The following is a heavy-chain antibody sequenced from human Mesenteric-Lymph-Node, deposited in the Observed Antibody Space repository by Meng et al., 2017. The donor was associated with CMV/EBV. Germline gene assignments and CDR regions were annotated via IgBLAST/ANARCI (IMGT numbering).Heavy chain of an antibody. CDR1: GSTFSSYT. D-gene: IGHD6-13*01. CDR3: AGGIAAAGSRWFDP. J-gene: IGHJ5*02. CDR2: IIPILGIA. Sequence: QVQLGQSGAEVKKPGSSVKVSCKASGSTFSSYTISWVRQAPGQGLEWMGRIIPILGIANYAQKFQGRVTITADKSTSTAYMELSSLRSEDTAVYYCAGGIAAAGSRWFDPWGQGTLVTVSS. V-gene: IGHV1-69*02.